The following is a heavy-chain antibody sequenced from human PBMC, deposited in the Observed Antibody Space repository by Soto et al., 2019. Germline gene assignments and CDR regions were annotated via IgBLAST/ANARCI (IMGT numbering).Heavy chain of an antibody. V-gene: IGHV4-38-2*02. CDR1: GYSISSVYY. J-gene: IGHJ4*02. Sequence: SETLSLTCAVSGYSISSVYYWGWIRQPPGKGLEWIGSIYHSGSTYYNPSLKSRVTISVDTSKNQFSLKLSSVTAADTAVYYCARDDKYSNYPPYFGYWGQGTLVTVSS. CDR3: ARDDKYSNYPPYFGY. CDR2: IYHSGST. D-gene: IGHD4-4*01.